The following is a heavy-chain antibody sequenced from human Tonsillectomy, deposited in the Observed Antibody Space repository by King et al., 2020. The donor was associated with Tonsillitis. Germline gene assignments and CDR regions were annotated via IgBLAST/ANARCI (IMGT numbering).Heavy chain of an antibody. CDR3: AKDRTYARTLFVELDV. CDR1: GFTFSNHG. CDR2: ISYDGTNE. D-gene: IGHD1-26*01. Sequence: VQLVESGGGVVQPGRSLRLSCAASGFTFSNHGMHWVRQAPGKGLEWVAAISYDGTNEYYAASVKGRFAISRDNSNLYLQMSSLTAEDTAVYYCAKDRTYARTLFVELDVWGRGTLVAVS. V-gene: IGHV3-30*18. J-gene: IGHJ4*02.